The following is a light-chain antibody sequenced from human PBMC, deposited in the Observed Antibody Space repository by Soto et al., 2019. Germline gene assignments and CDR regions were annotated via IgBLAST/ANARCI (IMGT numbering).Light chain of an antibody. CDR1: QGISNS. J-gene: IGKJ4*01. CDR3: LQYNSYPFP. CDR2: GAS. Sequence: DIQMTQSPSAMSASLGDRVTITCRASQGISNSLAWFQQKPGRVPKRLIYGASTLQSGAPSRFRGSASGAAFTLTISSLQPEDFATYYCLQYNSYPFPFGGGTKVDIK. V-gene: IGKV1-17*03.